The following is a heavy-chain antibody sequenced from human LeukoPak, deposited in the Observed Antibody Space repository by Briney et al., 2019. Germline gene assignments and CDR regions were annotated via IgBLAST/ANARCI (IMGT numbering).Heavy chain of an antibody. CDR3: ARDIAGSSEPYYYGMDV. CDR2: IIPIFGTA. V-gene: IGHV1-69*06. CDR1: GGTFSSYA. J-gene: IGHJ6*04. Sequence: ASVKVSCKASGGTFSSYAISWVRQAPGQGLEWMGGIIPIFGTANYAQKFQGRVTITADKSTSTAYMELSSLRSEDTAVYYCARDIAGSSEPYYYGMDVWGKGTTVTVSS. D-gene: IGHD1-14*01.